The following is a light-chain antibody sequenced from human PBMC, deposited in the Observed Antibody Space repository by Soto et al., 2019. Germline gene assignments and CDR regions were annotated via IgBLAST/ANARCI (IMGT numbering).Light chain of an antibody. CDR3: QHYTGP. CDR1: QNINTW. CDR2: DAS. J-gene: IGKJ1*01. Sequence: DIQMTQSPSTLSASVGDRVTITCRASQNINTWLAWYQQKPGKGPKVLIYDASRLESGVPSRFSGSRSGTEFTLTISSLQPDDFAPYYCQHYTGPFGQGTTVEIK. V-gene: IGKV1-5*01.